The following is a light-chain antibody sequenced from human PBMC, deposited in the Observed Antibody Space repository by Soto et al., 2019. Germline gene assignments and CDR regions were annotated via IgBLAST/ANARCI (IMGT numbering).Light chain of an antibody. CDR3: CSYAGAYV. J-gene: IGLJ1*01. CDR1: TSDVGSYSL. V-gene: IGLV2-23*01. Sequence: QSALTQPASVSGSPGQSITIPCTGATSDVGSYSLVSWYQQHPGKAPKLMIYEGNKRPSGVSNRLSGSKSGNTASLTISGLQADDEADYYCCSYAGAYVFGTGTKVTVL. CDR2: EGN.